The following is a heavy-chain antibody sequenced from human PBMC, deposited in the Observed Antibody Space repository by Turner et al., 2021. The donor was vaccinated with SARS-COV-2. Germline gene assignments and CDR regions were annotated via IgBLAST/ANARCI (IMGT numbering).Heavy chain of an antibody. D-gene: IGHD3-22*01. J-gene: IGHJ6*02. CDR2: IYYSGST. V-gene: IGHV4-39*01. CDR1: GGPIRRSSYY. CDR3: AGEEVVFRASHTLYYYGMDV. Sequence: QLQLQESGPGLVKPSETLSLTCTVSGGPIRRSSYYWGWIRQPPGKGLEWIGSIYYSGSTYYNPSLKSRVTIAVDTSKNQFSLKLSSVTAADTAVYYCAGEEVVFRASHTLYYYGMDVWGQGTTVTVSS.